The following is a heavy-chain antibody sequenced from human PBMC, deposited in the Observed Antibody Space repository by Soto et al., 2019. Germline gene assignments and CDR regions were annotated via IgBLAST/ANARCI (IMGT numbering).Heavy chain of an antibody. CDR1: GFTCRPSI. CDR3: VRGRWTDGRPDY. Sequence: GVYLNLSCPASGFTCRPSIMLTVRQCPGNGLEWVACITGGSSYIYYDDSLRGRFAISRCTAKNSLCRQLCSFRVEDPAVGFCVRGRWTDGRPDYWGQGTLVTVSS. V-gene: IGHV3-21*01. J-gene: IGHJ4*02. D-gene: IGHD2-15*01. CDR2: ITGGSSYI.